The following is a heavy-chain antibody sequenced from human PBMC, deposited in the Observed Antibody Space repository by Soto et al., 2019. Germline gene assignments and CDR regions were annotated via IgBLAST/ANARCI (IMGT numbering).Heavy chain of an antibody. D-gene: IGHD2-15*01. J-gene: IGHJ6*03. V-gene: IGHV1-8*01. CDR2: MNPNSGNT. CDR1: GYTFTTYD. Sequence: ASVKVSCKGSGYTFTTYDINWVRQATGQWLEWMGWMNPNSGNTGYAQKFQGRVTMTRNTSISTAYMELSSLRSEDTAVYYCARGPEYCSGGSCYHSYYYMDVWGKGTTVTVSS. CDR3: ARGPEYCSGGSCYHSYYYMDV.